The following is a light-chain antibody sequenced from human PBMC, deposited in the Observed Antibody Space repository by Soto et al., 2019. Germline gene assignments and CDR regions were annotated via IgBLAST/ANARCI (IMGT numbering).Light chain of an antibody. CDR2: DVT. CDR3: NSFTTSSTYV. J-gene: IGLJ1*01. V-gene: IGLV2-18*02. Sequence: QSALTQPPSVSGSPGQSVAISCTGTSSDVGSYNRVAWYQQPPGTAPKLIIYDVTNRPPGIPDRFSGAKSGNTASLTISGLQAEDEADYYCNSFTTSSTYVFGTGTKVTV. CDR1: SSDVGSYNR.